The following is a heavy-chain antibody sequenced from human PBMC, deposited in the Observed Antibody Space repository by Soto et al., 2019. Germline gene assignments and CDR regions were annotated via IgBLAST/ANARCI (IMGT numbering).Heavy chain of an antibody. CDR3: ARGLAYGSGSYYGYGY. J-gene: IGHJ4*02. V-gene: IGHV1-69*02. Sequence: QVQLVQSGAEVKKPGSSVKVSCKASGGTFSSYTISWVRQAPGQGLEWMGRIIPILGIANYAQKFQGRVTITXXKXTXXAYMELSSLRSEDTAVYYCARGLAYGSGSYYGYGYWGQGTLVTVSS. CDR1: GGTFSSYT. D-gene: IGHD3-10*01. CDR2: IIPILGIA.